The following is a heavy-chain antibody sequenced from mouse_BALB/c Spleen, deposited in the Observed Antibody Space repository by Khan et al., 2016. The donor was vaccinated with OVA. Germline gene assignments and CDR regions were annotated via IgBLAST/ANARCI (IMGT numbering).Heavy chain of an antibody. J-gene: IGHJ2*01. CDR1: GFSLTSYG. CDR3: ARLEDI. CDR2: IWAGGST. D-gene: IGHD1-3*01. Sequence: VQLQESGPGLVAPSQSLSITCTVSGFSLTSYGVHWVRQPPGQGLEWLGVIWAGGSTNWYSAHMSRLSISTDNSKSQVFVKMNSLQTDDTARYYCARLEDIWGQGTTLTVSS. V-gene: IGHV2-9*02.